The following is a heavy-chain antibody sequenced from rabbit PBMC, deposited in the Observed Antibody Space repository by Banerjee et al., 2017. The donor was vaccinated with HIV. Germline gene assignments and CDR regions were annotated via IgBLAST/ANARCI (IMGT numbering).Heavy chain of an antibody. CDR2: IYAGSSGST. J-gene: IGHJ4*01. CDR1: GFSFSSSYN. D-gene: IGHD6-1*01. V-gene: IGHV1S40*01. Sequence: QSLEESGGDLVKPGASLTLTCTASGFSFSSSYNMCWVRQAPGKGLEWIACIYAGSSGSTDYASWAKGRFTISKTSSTTVTLQMASLTAADTATYFCARAAGYAGYGYATGFDLWGPGTLVTVS. CDR3: ARAAGYAGYGYATGFDL.